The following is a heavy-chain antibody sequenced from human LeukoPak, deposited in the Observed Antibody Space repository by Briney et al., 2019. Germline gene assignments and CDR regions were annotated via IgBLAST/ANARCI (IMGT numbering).Heavy chain of an antibody. J-gene: IGHJ4*02. Sequence: GGSLRLSCAASGFTFSSYAMHWVRQAPGKGLEYVSAISSNGGSTYYANSVKGRFTISRDNSKNTLYLQMGSLRAEDMAVYYCAAGRGTTAFDFWGQGTLVTVSS. CDR3: AAGRGTTAFDF. V-gene: IGHV3-64*01. CDR2: ISSNGGST. D-gene: IGHD1-1*01. CDR1: GFTFSSYA.